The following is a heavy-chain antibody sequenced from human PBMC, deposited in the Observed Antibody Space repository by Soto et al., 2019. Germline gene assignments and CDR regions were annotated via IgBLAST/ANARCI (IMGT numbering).Heavy chain of an antibody. D-gene: IGHD2-2*01. CDR3: ARYIPGVRYYGMDV. J-gene: IGHJ6*02. Sequence: EVQLLESGGGLVQPGGSLRLSCAASGFTFNSYAMKWVRQAPGKGLEWVSLIGESGTPTYYADSVKGRFTISRDNSGNTLFLEMYSLRAEDTAVYNCARYIPGVRYYGMDVWGQGTTVTVSS. CDR1: GFTFNSYA. CDR2: IGESGTPT. V-gene: IGHV3-23*01.